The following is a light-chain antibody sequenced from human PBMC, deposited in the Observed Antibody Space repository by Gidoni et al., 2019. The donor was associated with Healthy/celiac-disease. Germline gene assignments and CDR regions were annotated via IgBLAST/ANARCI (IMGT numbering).Light chain of an antibody. V-gene: IGLV2-14*01. CDR2: EVS. CDR1: SSDVGGYNY. Sequence: QSALTQPASVSGSPGQSLTLSCTGTSSDVGGYNYFSWYQQHPGKAPKLMIYEVSNRPSGVSNRFSGSKSGNTASLTISGLQAEDEADYYCSSYTSSSTWVFGGGTKLTVL. CDR3: SSYTSSSTWV. J-gene: IGLJ3*02.